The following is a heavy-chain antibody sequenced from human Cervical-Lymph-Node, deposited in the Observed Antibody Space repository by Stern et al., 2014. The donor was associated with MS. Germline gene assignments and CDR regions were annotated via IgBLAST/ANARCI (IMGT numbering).Heavy chain of an antibody. D-gene: IGHD2-21*02. Sequence: VKVLQAGAEVKKPGASVKVSCKVSGYTLSEISMHWVRQDPGKGLEWMGGFDPEHGETRYAQKFQGRVTMAEDRSTDTAYMELSSLRSEDTAVYYCATHRGRVTYYYGMDVWGQGTTVTVSS. CDR3: ATHRGRVTYYYGMDV. CDR2: FDPEHGET. V-gene: IGHV1-24*01. CDR1: GYTLSEIS. J-gene: IGHJ6*02.